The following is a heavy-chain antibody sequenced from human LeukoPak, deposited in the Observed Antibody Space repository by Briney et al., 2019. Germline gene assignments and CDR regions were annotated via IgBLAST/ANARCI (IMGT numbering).Heavy chain of an antibody. Sequence: SETLSLTCTVSGGSISSYYWSWIRQPPGKGLEWIGYIYYGGSTNYNPSLKSRVTISVDTSKNQFSLKLSSVTAADTAVYYCARGKNYDFWSGYPYYYGMDVWGQGTTVTVSS. CDR1: GGSISSYY. V-gene: IGHV4-59*01. D-gene: IGHD3-3*01. CDR2: IYYGGST. CDR3: ARGKNYDFWSGYPYYYGMDV. J-gene: IGHJ6*02.